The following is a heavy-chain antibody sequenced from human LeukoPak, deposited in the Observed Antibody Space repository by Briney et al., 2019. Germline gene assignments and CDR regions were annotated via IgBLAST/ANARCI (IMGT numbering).Heavy chain of an antibody. V-gene: IGHV3-23*01. J-gene: IGHJ4*02. D-gene: IGHD4-17*01. CDR2: TSGSGGST. CDR3: AKDMTVTTSTRLDY. CDR1: GFTFSNYA. Sequence: GGSLRLSCAASGFTFSNYAMSWVRQAPGKGLEWVSATSGSGGSTYYADSVKGRFTISRDNSKNTLYLQMNSLRAEDTAIYFCAKDMTVTTSTRLDYWGQGTLVTVSS.